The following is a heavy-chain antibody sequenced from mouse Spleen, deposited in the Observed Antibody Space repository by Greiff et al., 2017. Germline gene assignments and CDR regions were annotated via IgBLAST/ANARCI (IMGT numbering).Heavy chain of an antibody. D-gene: IGHD1-1*01. Sequence: QVQLQQSGAELMKPGASVKISCKATGYTFSSYWIEWVKQRPGHGLEWIGEILPGSGSTNYNEKFKGKATFTADTSSNTAYMQLSSLTSEDSAVYYCARDGSSPWFAYWGQGTLATVSA. CDR3: ARDGSSPWFAY. CDR1: GYTFSSYW. V-gene: IGHV1-9*01. CDR2: ILPGSGST. J-gene: IGHJ3*01.